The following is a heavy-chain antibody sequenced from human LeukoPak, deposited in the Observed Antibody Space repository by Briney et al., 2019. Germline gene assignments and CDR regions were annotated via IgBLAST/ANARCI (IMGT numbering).Heavy chain of an antibody. CDR3: ARDLGEYCSGGSCYRPDFIHYYYYYMDV. J-gene: IGHJ6*03. CDR1: GGTFSSYA. V-gene: IGHV1-69*13. CDR2: IIPIFGTA. D-gene: IGHD2-15*01. Sequence: SVKVSCKASGGTFSSYAISWVRQAPGQGLEWMGGIIPIFGTANYAQKFQGRVTITADESTSTAYMELSSLRSEDTAVYYCARDLGEYCSGGSCYRPDFIHYYYYYMDVWGKGTTVTISS.